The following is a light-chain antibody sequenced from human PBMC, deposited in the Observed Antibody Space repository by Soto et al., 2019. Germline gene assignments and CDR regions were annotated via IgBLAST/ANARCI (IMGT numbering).Light chain of an antibody. Sequence: EIVMTQSPATLSVSPGERAALSCRASQSVGRALAWYQQKPGQAPRLLIHGASTRATGIPSRFSGSGSGTEFTLTISSLQSEDFAVYYCQQYNNWPLYTFGQGTKLDIK. CDR3: QQYNNWPLYT. J-gene: IGKJ2*01. V-gene: IGKV3-15*01. CDR2: GAS. CDR1: QSVGRA.